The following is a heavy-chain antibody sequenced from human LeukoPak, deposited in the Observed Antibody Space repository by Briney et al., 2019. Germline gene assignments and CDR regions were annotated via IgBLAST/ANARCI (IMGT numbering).Heavy chain of an antibody. CDR2: ISYDGSNT. J-gene: IGHJ4*02. D-gene: IGHD6-13*01. CDR1: GFTFRAYG. Sequence: PGRSLRLSCAASGFTFRAYGMHWVRQAPGKGLEWLAIISYDGSNTYYADSVKGRFTISRDNSKNTLYLQMDSLRAEDTAVYYCAKEGDISSGWYLSNYFDYWGQGTLVTVSS. CDR3: AKEGDISSGWYLSNYFDY. V-gene: IGHV3-30*18.